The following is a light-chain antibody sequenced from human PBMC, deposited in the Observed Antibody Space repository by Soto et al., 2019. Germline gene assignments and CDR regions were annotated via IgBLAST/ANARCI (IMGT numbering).Light chain of an antibody. CDR3: GTWDSSLNTYV. Sequence: QSVLTQPPSVSAAPGQKVTISCSGGGSNIGNNYVSWYQQLPGTAPKLLIYDNNKRPSGIPDRFSGSKSGTSATLGITGLQTGDEADFYCGTWDSSLNTYVFGAGTKLTVL. CDR1: GSNIGNNY. J-gene: IGLJ1*01. V-gene: IGLV1-51*01. CDR2: DNN.